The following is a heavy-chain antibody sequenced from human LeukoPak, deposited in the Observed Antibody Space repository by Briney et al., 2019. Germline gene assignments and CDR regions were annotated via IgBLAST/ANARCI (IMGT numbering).Heavy chain of an antibody. Sequence: GGSLRLSCAASGFTLSGATMHWVRQASGKGLEWVGHIRSKANNYATAYAASVKGRFTISRDDSKNTAYLQMNSLKTEDTAVYYCSRHEAMPGDYWGQGTLVTVSS. V-gene: IGHV3-73*01. J-gene: IGHJ4*02. CDR3: SRHEAMPGDY. D-gene: IGHD2-2*01. CDR1: GFTLSGAT. CDR2: IRSKANNYAT.